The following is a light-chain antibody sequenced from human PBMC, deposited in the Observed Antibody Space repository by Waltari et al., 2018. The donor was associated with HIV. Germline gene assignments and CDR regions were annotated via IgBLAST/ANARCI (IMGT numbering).Light chain of an antibody. Sequence: QSALTQPASVSGSPGQSITISCTGTRNDIGTYNYVSWYQQHPGNVPKLLIYEVTKRPSGVSNRFSGSKSGNTASLTISGLQAKDEAAYYCCSYTSTTTSILFAGGTKLTVL. CDR3: CSYTSTTTSIL. J-gene: IGLJ2*01. CDR1: RNDIGTYNY. V-gene: IGLV2-14*01. CDR2: EVT.